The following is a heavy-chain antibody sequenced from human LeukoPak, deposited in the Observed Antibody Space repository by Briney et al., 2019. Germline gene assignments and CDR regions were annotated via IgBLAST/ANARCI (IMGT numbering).Heavy chain of an antibody. CDR1: DGSISSYY. V-gene: IGHV4-59*01. D-gene: IGHD3-22*01. CDR2: IYYSGST. CDR3: ARGDSSGYYSTYNWFDP. J-gene: IGHJ5*02. Sequence: SETLSLTCTVSDGSISSYYWSWIRQPPGKGLEWIGYIYYSGSTNYNPSLKSRVTISVDTSKNQFSLKLSSVTAADTAVYYCARGDSSGYYSTYNWFDPWGQGTLVTVSS.